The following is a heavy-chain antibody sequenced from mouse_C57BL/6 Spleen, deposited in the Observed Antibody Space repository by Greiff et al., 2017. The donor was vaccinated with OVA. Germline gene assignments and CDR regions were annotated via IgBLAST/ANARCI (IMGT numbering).Heavy chain of an antibody. V-gene: IGHV14-1*01. J-gene: IGHJ2*01. CDR3: TTPPPYFDY. Sequence: EVQLQQSGAELVRPGASVKLSCTASGFNIKDYYMHWVKQRPEQGLEWIGRIDPEDGDTEYAPKFQGKATMTADTSSHTAYLQLSSLTSEDTAVYYCTTPPPYFDYWGQGTTLTVSS. CDR1: GFNIKDYY. CDR2: IDPEDGDT.